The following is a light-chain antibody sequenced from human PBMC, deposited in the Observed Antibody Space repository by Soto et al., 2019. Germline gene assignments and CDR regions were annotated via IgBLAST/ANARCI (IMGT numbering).Light chain of an antibody. J-gene: IGLJ1*01. CDR3: SSFTGSTPLYV. Sequence: QSALTQPASVSGSPGQSITISCTGTSSDVGGFRYVSWYQQHPGKAPKLMIYEVSNRPSGVSNRFSGSKSGNTASLTISGLQAEDESDYYCSSFTGSTPLYVFGTGTKAPS. CDR2: EVS. CDR1: SSDVGGFRY. V-gene: IGLV2-14*01.